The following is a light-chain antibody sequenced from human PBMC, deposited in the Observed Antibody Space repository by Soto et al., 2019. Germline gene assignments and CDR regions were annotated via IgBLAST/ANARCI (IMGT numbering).Light chain of an antibody. CDR1: QSVRSN. CDR3: QQYNNWPSLT. V-gene: IGKV3-15*01. Sequence: EIVMKQSPATLSVSPGERATLSCRASQSVRSNLAWYPQKPGQAPRLLIYVASPRATGIPARCSGSGSGTEFTLTISSLQSEDFAVYYCQQYNNWPSLTFGGGPKVEIK. CDR2: VAS. J-gene: IGKJ4*01.